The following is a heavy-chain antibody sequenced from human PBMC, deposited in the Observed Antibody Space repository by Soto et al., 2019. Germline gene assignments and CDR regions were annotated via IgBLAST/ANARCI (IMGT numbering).Heavy chain of an antibody. J-gene: IGHJ4*02. Sequence: VGSLRLSCVVSVFPFGANAMSWVRQAPGKGLEWVSGLSNTGRRTSYADSVKGRFNISRDNSENTVYLQMNSLRVEDTAVYYCATEMGATQGPFDNWGQGTLVTVSS. CDR3: ATEMGATQGPFDN. D-gene: IGHD1-26*01. V-gene: IGHV3-23*01. CDR1: VFPFGANA. CDR2: LSNTGRRT.